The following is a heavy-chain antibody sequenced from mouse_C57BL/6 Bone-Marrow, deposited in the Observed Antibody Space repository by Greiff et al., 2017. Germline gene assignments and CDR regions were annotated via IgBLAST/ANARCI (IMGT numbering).Heavy chain of an antibody. CDR1: AYEFPSPD. CDR3: ARHGDYSKSDARDD. J-gene: IGHJ4*01. V-gene: IGHV5-2*03. CDR2: ITSDGGSP. D-gene: IGHD2-5*01. Sequence: EVKLVESGGGLVQPGESLKLSCESNAYEFPSPDMSWVRKPPAKRLELVAAITSDGGSPYSPPTMARRFIISSDNTKKTLYLHMSSLRSEDTAWYYCARHGDYSKSDARDDWGQGTSVTVAS.